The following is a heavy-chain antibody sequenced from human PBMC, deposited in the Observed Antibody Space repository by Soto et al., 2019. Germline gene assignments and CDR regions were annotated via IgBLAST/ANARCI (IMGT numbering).Heavy chain of an antibody. CDR3: ARLSTVTNNFDY. Sequence: SETLSLTCTVSGGSISSSSYYWGWIRQPPGKGLEWIGSIYYSGSTYYNPSLKSRVTISVDTSKNQFSLKLSSVTAADTAVYYWARLSTVTNNFDYWGQGTLVTVSS. V-gene: IGHV4-39*01. J-gene: IGHJ4*02. CDR2: IYYSGST. CDR1: GGSISSSSYY. D-gene: IGHD4-17*01.